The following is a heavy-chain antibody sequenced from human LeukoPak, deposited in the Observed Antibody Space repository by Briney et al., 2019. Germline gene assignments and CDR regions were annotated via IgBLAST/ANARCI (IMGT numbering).Heavy chain of an antibody. CDR2: IRYDGSNK. J-gene: IGHJ4*02. D-gene: IGHD2-2*01. CDR3: AKGYGVVPAASGH. Sequence: PGGSLRLSCAASGFTFSSYGMHWVRQAPGKGLEWVAFIRYDGSNKYYADSVKGRFTISRDNSKNTLYLQMNSLRAEDPAVYYCAKGYGVVPAASGHWGQGTLVTVSS. CDR1: GFTFSSYG. V-gene: IGHV3-30*02.